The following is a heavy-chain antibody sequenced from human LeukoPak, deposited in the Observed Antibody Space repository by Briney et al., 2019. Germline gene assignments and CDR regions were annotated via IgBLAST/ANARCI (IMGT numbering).Heavy chain of an antibody. CDR2: ISWNSGSI. J-gene: IGHJ2*01. Sequence: GGSLRLSCAASGFTFDDYAMHWVRQAPGKGLEWVSGISWNSGSIGYADSVEGRFTISRDNAKNSLYLQMNSLRAEDTALYYCAKGSHTFGGFGELGWYFDLWGRGTLVTVSS. CDR1: GFTFDDYA. D-gene: IGHD3-10*01. CDR3: AKGSHTFGGFGELGWYFDL. V-gene: IGHV3-9*01.